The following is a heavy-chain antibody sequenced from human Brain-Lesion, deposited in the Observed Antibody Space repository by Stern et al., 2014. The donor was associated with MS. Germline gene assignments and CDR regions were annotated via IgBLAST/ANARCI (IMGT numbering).Heavy chain of an antibody. V-gene: IGHV4-61*02. CDR1: GGSISSGSDY. D-gene: IGHD5-18*01. CDR3: ASGYRIFDY. CDR2: IHPSGSA. J-gene: IGHJ4*02. Sequence: QVQLVESGPGLVKPSQTLSLTCTVSGGSISSGSDYWSWLRQPVGKGLEWIGRIHPSGSAFYTPSLKSRVTISPDPSMNHISHGQNSATAADTAIYYCASGYRIFDYWGQGILVTVSS.